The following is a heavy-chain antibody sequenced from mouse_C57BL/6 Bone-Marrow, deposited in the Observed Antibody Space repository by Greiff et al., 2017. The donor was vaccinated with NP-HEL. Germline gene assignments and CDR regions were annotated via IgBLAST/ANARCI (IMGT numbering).Heavy chain of an antibody. D-gene: IGHD2-4*01. V-gene: IGHV1-72*01. CDR1: GYTFTSYW. J-gene: IGHJ4*01. Sequence: QQSCKASGYTFTSYWMHWVKQGPGRGLEWIGRIDPNSGGNKYNEKFKSKAKLTVDKPSSTAYMQLSSLTSEDSAVYYCAREGIYYDYGYMDYWGQGTSVTVSS. CDR2: IDPNSGGN. CDR3: AREGIYYDYGYMDY.